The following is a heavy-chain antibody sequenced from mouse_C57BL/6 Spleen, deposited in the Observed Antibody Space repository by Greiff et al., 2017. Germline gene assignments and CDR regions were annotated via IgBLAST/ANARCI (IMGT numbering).Heavy chain of an antibody. V-gene: IGHV14-4*01. CDR3: TTRDGYYRAY. CDR1: GFNIKADY. D-gene: IGHD2-3*01. CDR2: SDPENGDT. J-gene: IGHJ3*01. Sequence: VQLKQSGAELVRPGASVKLSCKASGFNIKADYMQWVKQRPEQGLEWIGWSDPENGDTEYASKFQGKATITAYTSSNTASRQLSSLTSEDTAVYYCTTRDGYYRAYWGQGTLVTVSA.